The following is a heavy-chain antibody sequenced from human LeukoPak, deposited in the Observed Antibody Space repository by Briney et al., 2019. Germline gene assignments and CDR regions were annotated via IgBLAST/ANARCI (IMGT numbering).Heavy chain of an antibody. CDR3: AKSNGYGLVDI. D-gene: IGHD3-10*01. CDR2: ISASGST. Sequence: PSETLSLTCTVSGGSISSFYWTWIRQPAGKGLEWIGRISASGSTNYNPSLKSRVTISLDTSRNQFSLKLTSVTAADTAVYYCAKSNGYGLVDIWGQGTMVTVSS. V-gene: IGHV4-4*07. J-gene: IGHJ3*02. CDR1: GGSISSFY.